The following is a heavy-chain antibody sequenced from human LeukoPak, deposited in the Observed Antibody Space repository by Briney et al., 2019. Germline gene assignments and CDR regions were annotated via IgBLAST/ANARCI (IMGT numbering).Heavy chain of an antibody. CDR2: MNPNSGNT. J-gene: IGHJ4*02. CDR1: GYTFTSYD. V-gene: IGHV1-8*01. D-gene: IGHD2-2*01. Sequence: ASVKVSCKASGYTFTSYDINWVRQATGQGLEWMGWMNPNSGNTGYAQKFQGRVTITTDESTSTAYMELSSLRSEDTAVYYCARESAAISYFDYWGQGTLVTVSS. CDR3: ARESAAISYFDY.